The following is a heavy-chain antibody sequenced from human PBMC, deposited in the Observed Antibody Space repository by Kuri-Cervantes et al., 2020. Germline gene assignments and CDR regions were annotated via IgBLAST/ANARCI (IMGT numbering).Heavy chain of an antibody. J-gene: IGHJ4*02. CDR3: AREELAYYYESSGYSGGY. V-gene: IGHV1-45*02. D-gene: IGHD3-22*01. CDR1: GYTFTYRY. CDR2: ITPFNGNT. Sequence: SVKVSCKASGYTFTYRYLHWVRQAPGQALEWMGWITPFNGNTNYAQKFQDRVTITRDRSMSTAYMELSSLRSEDTAVYYCAREELAYYYESSGYSGGYWGQGTLVTVSS.